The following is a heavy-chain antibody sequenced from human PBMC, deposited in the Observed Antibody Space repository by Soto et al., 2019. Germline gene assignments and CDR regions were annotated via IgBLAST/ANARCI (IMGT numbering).Heavy chain of an antibody. D-gene: IGHD1-26*01. Sequence: QVQLVESGGGLVKPGGSLRLSCAASGFTFSDYYMSWMRQAPGKGLEWVSYISNSGGSTDYADSVKGRFTISRDNAKNSLHLQMNSLRTEDTALYYCARVRGSYAVDYWGQGTLVTVSS. CDR2: ISNSGGST. J-gene: IGHJ4*02. CDR3: ARVRGSYAVDY. CDR1: GFTFSDYY. V-gene: IGHV3-11*01.